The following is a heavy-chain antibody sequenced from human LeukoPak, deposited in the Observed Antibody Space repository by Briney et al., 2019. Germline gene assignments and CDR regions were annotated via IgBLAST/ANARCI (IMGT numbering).Heavy chain of an antibody. Sequence: KPSETLSLTCTVSGGSISSYYWSWIRQPAGKGQEWIGRIYTRGSTNYNPSLKSRVTMSVDTSKNQFSLKLSSVTAADTAVYYCARDRDPMDIVVVPAAPFDYWGQGTLVTVSS. CDR1: GGSISSYY. CDR2: IYTRGST. V-gene: IGHV4-4*07. D-gene: IGHD2-2*03. CDR3: ARDRDPMDIVVVPAAPFDY. J-gene: IGHJ4*02.